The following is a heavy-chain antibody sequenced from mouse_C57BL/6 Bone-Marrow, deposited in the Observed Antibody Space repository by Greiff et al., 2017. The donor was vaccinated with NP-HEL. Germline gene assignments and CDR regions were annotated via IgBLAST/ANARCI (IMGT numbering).Heavy chain of an antibody. CDR1: GYTFTSYW. Sequence: QVQLQQSGAELVKPGASVKLSCKASGYTFTSYWMHWVKQRPGRGLEWIGRIDPNSGGTKYNEKFKSKATLTVDKPSSTAYMQLSSLTSEDSAVYYCARLTTVVATDYYAMDYWGQGTSVTVSS. D-gene: IGHD1-1*01. CDR2: IDPNSGGT. J-gene: IGHJ4*01. V-gene: IGHV1-72*01. CDR3: ARLTTVVATDYYAMDY.